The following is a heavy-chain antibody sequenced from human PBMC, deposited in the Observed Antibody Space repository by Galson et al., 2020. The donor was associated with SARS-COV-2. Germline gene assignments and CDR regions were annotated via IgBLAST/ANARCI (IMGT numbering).Heavy chain of an antibody. V-gene: IGHV4-30-2*01. CDR3: AGVARGASFDY. CDR2: IYHSGST. D-gene: IGHD2-15*01. J-gene: IGHJ4*02. Sequence: ASATLSLTCAVSGGSISSGGYSWSWIRQPPGKGLEWSGYIYHSGSTYYNPSLKSRVTISVDRSKNQFSLKLSSVTAADTAVYYCAGVARGASFDYWGQGTLVTVSS. CDR1: GGSISSGGYS.